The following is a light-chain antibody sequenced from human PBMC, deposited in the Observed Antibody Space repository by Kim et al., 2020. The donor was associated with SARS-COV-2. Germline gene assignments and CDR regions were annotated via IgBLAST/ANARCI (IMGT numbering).Light chain of an antibody. CDR1: QDISNY. Sequence: ASVGDIVTITCQASQDISNYLNWYQQKPGKAPKLLIYDASNLETGVPSRFGGSGSGTDFTFTISSLQPEDIATYYCQQYDNLPYSFGQGTKLEI. CDR2: DAS. V-gene: IGKV1-33*01. CDR3: QQYDNLPYS. J-gene: IGKJ2*03.